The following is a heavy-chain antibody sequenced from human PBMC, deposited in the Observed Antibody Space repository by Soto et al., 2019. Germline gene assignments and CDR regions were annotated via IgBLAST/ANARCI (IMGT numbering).Heavy chain of an antibody. J-gene: IGHJ5*02. D-gene: IGHD6-25*01. CDR2: MYISGTT. CDR1: VGSVTSNY. Sequence: SETMSLTCTVSVGSVTSNYWTWIRQPAGKGLEWIGRMYISGTTDYNPSLRGRATMSVDTSKNQFSLTLTSVTAADTAVYYCARERAAPSWIDTWGRGKLVT. CDR3: ARERAAPSWIDT. V-gene: IGHV4-4*07.